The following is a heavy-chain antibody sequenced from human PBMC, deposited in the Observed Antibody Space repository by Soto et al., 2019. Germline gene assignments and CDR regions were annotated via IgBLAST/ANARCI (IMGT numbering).Heavy chain of an antibody. D-gene: IGHD7-27*01. J-gene: IGHJ4*01. CDR1: GGSITSDYSC. V-gene: IGHV4-30-4*01. CDR2: IFDSGTT. CDR3: ARGPSGDKGHY. Sequence: PSETLSLTCTVSGGSITSDYSCWSWIRQPPGEGLEWIGHIFDSGTTYTNPSLRSQVAISLDTSKNHFSLTLSSVTAADTAGYYCARGPSGDKGHYWGHGALVTVS.